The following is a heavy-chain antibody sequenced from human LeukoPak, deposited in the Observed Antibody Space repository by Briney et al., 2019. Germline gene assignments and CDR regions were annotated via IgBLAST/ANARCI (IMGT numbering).Heavy chain of an antibody. CDR1: GYTFTSRG. J-gene: IGHJ4*02. CDR2: VSGYNGNT. D-gene: IGHD1-26*01. Sequence: EASVKVSCKASGYTFTSRGINWLRQAPGQGLEWMGWVSGYNGNTDYAQKFQGRVTMTTDTSTSTAYMELSSLRSEDTAVYYCARGPPYSGSYPYYFDYWGQGTLVTVSS. CDR3: ARGPPYSGSYPYYFDY. V-gene: IGHV1-18*01.